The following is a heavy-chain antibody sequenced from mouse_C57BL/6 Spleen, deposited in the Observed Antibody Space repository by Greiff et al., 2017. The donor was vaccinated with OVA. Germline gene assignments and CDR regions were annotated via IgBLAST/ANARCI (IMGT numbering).Heavy chain of an antibody. V-gene: IGHV1-18*01. CDR3: ARERYYGSRGYFDV. CDR2: INPNNGGT. D-gene: IGHD1-1*01. CDR1: GYTFTDYN. Sequence: EVQLQQSGPELVKPGASVKIPCKASGYTFTDYNMDWVKQSHGKSLEWIGDINPNNGGTIYNQKFKGKATLTVDKSSSTAYMELRSLTSEDTAVDYCARERYYGSRGYFDVWGTGTTVTVSS. J-gene: IGHJ1*03.